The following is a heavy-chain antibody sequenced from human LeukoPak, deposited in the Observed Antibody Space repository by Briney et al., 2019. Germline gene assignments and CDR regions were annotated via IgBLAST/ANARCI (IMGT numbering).Heavy chain of an antibody. CDR1: GFSFSNYN. J-gene: IGHJ6*03. CDR2: ITSSSTYI. V-gene: IGHV3-21*04. CDR3: AKGGYSNGRYYYYYMDV. D-gene: IGHD5-18*01. Sequence: GGSLRLSCAASGFSFSNYNMNWVRQAPGKGLEWVSSITSSSTYIYYADSVKGRFTISRDNAKNSLYLQLNSLRAEDTAVYYCAKGGYSNGRYYYYYMDVWGEGTTVTVSS.